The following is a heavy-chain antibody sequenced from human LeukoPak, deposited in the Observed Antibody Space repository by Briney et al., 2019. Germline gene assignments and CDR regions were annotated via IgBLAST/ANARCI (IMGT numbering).Heavy chain of an antibody. D-gene: IGHD3-16*02. V-gene: IGHV3-7*01. CDR1: GFTFSSYW. CDR3: ARVCYDYVWGSYRYTGGYFDY. Sequence: PGGSLRLSCAASGFTFSSYWMSWVRQAPGRGLEWVANIKQDGSEKYYADSVKGRFTISRDNAKNSLYLQMNSLRAEDTAVYCCARVCYDYVWGSYRYTGGYFDYWGQGTLVTVSS. J-gene: IGHJ4*02. CDR2: IKQDGSEK.